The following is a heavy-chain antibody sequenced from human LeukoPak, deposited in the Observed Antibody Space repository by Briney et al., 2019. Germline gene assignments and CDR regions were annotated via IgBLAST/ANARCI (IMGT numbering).Heavy chain of an antibody. CDR1: GGSISSGGYY. J-gene: IGHJ4*02. CDR2: IYYSGST. Sequence: SETLSLTCTVSGGSISSGGYYWSWIRQHPGTGLEWIGYIYYSGSTYYNPSLKSRVTISVDTSKNQFSLKLSSVTAADTAVYYCARSSSYYDSSGVFDYWGQGTLVTVSS. D-gene: IGHD3-22*01. CDR3: ARSSSYYDSSGVFDY. V-gene: IGHV4-31*03.